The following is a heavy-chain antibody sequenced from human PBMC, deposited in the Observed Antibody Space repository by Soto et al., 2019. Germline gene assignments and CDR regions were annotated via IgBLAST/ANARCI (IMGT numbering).Heavy chain of an antibody. D-gene: IGHD6-13*01. CDR2: VYNSGST. CDR1: GGYLSINY. Sequence: TLSRTCTDPGGYLSINYWTWIRQPPGKGLEWIGSVYNSGSTNYNPSLKRRVTISEDTSKSQFSLKVNSMTAADTAVYYCARYRREAVAGYTLDNWGQGIVVTVSS. J-gene: IGHJ4*02. V-gene: IGHV4-59*07. CDR3: ARYRREAVAGYTLDN.